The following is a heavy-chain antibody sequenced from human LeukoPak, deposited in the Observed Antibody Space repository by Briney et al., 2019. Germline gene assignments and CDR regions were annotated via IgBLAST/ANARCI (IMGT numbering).Heavy chain of an antibody. CDR3: AKEGGYDPQRNYYYYMDV. D-gene: IGHD5-12*01. CDR1: GFTFSSYG. Sequence: GGSLRLSCAASGFTFSSYGMSWVRQAPGKGLEWVSAISGSGGSTYYADSVKGRFTISRDNSKNTLYLQMNSLRAEDTAVYYCAKEGGYDPQRNYYYYMDVWGKGTTVTISS. J-gene: IGHJ6*03. CDR2: ISGSGGST. V-gene: IGHV3-23*01.